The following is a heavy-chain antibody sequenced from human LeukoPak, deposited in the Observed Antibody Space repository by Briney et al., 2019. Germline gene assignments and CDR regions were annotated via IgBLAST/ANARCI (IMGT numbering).Heavy chain of an antibody. CDR2: INHSGST. J-gene: IGHJ4*02. CDR1: GGSISSSGYY. D-gene: IGHD3-22*01. Sequence: PSETLSLTCTVSGGSISSSGYYWGWIRQPPGKGLEWIGEINHSGSTNYNPSLKSRVTISVDTSKNQFSLKLSSVTAADTAVYYCARGRTSYYDSSGYHFGYWGQGTLVTVSS. CDR3: ARGRTSYYDSSGYHFGY. V-gene: IGHV4-39*07.